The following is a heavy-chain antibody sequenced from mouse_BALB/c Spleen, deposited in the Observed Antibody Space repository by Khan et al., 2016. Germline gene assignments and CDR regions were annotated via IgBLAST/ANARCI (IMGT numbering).Heavy chain of an antibody. D-gene: IGHD2-4*01. CDR1: GYTFTSYT. J-gene: IGHJ2*01. V-gene: IGHV1-4*01. Sequence: QVQLKESGAELARPGASVKMSCKASGYTFTSYTMHWVKQRPGQGLEWIGYINPSSGYTNYNQKFKDKATLTADKSSSTAYIQLSSLTSEDSAVYYCAIYYDYFDYWGQGTTLTVSS. CDR3: AIYYDYFDY. CDR2: INPSSGYT.